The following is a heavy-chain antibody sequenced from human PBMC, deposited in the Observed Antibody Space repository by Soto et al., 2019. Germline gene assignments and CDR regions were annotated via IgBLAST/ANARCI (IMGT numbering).Heavy chain of an antibody. CDR1: GFTVSSTY. CDR2: ICSGGST. V-gene: IGHV3-66*01. Sequence: EVQLVESGGGLVQPGGSLKLSCAASGFTVSSTYMRWVRQTPGKGLEWVSVICSGGSTYYADSVKGRFTISTDNFKNTRYLQMNNLRAEYTAVYYCARASGYDCYSFDVWGQGTMVTVSS. D-gene: IGHD5-12*01. J-gene: IGHJ3*01. CDR3: ARASGYDCYSFDV.